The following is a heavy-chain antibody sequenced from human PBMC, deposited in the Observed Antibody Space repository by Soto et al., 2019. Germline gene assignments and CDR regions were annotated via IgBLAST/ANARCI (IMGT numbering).Heavy chain of an antibody. CDR3: VRQGIDSLHGLVDV. CDR1: SGPDRSHN. CDR2: VYYTGDT. J-gene: IGHJ6*02. D-gene: IGHD2-15*01. V-gene: IGHV4-59*08. Sequence: QVQLQQSGPRLVKPSETLSLTCTVSSGPDRSHNWGWIRQPPGRGLEWIGYVYYTGDTAYNPSLRGRVTIXAXTXXIAISLNLNSVTAADTAVYYCVRQGIDSLHGLVDVWGQGTTVSVSS.